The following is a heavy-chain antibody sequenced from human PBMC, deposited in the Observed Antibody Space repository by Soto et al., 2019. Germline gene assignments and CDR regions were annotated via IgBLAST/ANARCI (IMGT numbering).Heavy chain of an antibody. J-gene: IGHJ4*02. CDR3: ARHALRGPDY. D-gene: IGHD3-3*02. Sequence: SETLSLTCTVSGGSISSYYWSWIRQPPGRGLEWIGYIYYSGSTNYNPSLKSRVTISVDTSKNQFSLKLSSVTAADTAVYYCARHALRGPDYWGQGTLVTVSS. CDR2: IYYSGST. CDR1: GGSISSYY. V-gene: IGHV4-59*08.